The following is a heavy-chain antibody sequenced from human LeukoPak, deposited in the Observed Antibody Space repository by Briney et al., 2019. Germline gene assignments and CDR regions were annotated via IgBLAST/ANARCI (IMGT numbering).Heavy chain of an antibody. CDR1: GFTFSSNY. CDR2: IYSGGST. V-gene: IGHV3-53*01. D-gene: IGHD2-2*01. Sequence: PGGSLRLSCAASGFTFSSNYMSWVRQAPGKGLEWVSVIYSGGSTYYADPVKGRFTISRDNSKNTLYLQMNSLRAEDTAVYYCARGVPAGNFDYWGQGTLVTVSS. CDR3: ARGVPAGNFDY. J-gene: IGHJ4*02.